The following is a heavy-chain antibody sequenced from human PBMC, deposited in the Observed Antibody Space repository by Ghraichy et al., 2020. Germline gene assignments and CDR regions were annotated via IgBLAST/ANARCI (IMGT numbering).Heavy chain of an antibody. CDR3: VDSGFWKIDH. V-gene: IGHV4-39*01. J-gene: IGHJ4*02. D-gene: IGHD3-3*01. Sequence: SETLSLTCTVSGGSIRSSGYFWGWTRQPPGQGLEWIGSVEFSGNTHYNPSLKSRLTIYADTSKNQYTLNLNSVTAADTAVYCAVDSGFWKIDHWGQGTLVTVSS. CDR1: GGSIRSSGYF. CDR2: VEFSGNT.